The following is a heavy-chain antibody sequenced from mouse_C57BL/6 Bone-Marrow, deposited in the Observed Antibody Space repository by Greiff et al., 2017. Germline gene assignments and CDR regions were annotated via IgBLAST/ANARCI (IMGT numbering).Heavy chain of an antibody. CDR3: ASLSGAMDY. D-gene: IGHD3-1*01. V-gene: IGHV1-52*01. CDR2: IDPSDSDT. CDR1: GYTFTSYW. Sequence: QVQLQQPGAELVRPGSSVKLSCKASGYTFTSYWMHWVKQRPIQGLEWIGNIDPSDSDTHYNQKFKDKATLTVDKSSSTAYMQLSSLTSEDSAVYYCASLSGAMDYWGQGTSVTVSS. J-gene: IGHJ4*01.